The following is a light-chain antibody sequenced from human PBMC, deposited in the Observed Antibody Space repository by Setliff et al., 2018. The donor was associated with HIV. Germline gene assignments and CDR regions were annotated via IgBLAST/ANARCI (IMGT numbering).Light chain of an antibody. J-gene: IGLJ2*01. V-gene: IGLV2-14*03. CDR3: SSYTGTNTDVV. Sequence: QSALAQPASVSGSPGQSITISCTGTNRDIGYYNYVSWYQQHPGKAPKLIIYDVTNRPSGVSNRFSGSKSGNTASLTISGLRAEDEAHYYCSSYTGTNTDVVFGGGTK. CDR2: DVT. CDR1: NRDIGYYNY.